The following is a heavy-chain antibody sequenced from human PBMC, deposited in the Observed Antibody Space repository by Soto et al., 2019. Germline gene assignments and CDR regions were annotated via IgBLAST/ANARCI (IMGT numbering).Heavy chain of an antibody. CDR3: ARHIPLTYYDSSGYYTY. J-gene: IGHJ4*02. Sequence: PGESLKISCKGSGYSFTSYWISWVRQMPGKGLEWMGRIDPSDSYTNYSPSFQGHVTISADKSISTAYLQWSSLKASDTAMYYCARHIPLTYYDSSGYYTYWGQGTLVTVSS. CDR2: IDPSDSYT. V-gene: IGHV5-10-1*01. CDR1: GYSFTSYW. D-gene: IGHD3-22*01.